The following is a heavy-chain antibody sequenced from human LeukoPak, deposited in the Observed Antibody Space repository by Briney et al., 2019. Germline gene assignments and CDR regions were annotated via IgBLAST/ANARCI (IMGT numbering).Heavy chain of an antibody. CDR2: IYSGGST. V-gene: IGHV3-53*01. Sequence: GGSLRLSCAASGFIFSRDSMNWVRQAPGKGLEWVSVIYSGGSTYYADSVKGRFTISRDNSKNTLYLQMNSLRAEDTAVYYCAREGLDCYLCFDYWGQGTLVTVPS. D-gene: IGHD2-21*01. CDR3: AREGLDCYLCFDY. J-gene: IGHJ4*02. CDR1: GFIFSRDS.